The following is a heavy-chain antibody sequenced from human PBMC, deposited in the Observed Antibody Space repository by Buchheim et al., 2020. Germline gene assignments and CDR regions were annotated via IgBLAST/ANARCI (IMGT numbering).Heavy chain of an antibody. V-gene: IGHV1-69*06. J-gene: IGHJ6*02. CDR3: ARDYYDSSGFYYYYYGMDV. CDR2: IIPIFGTT. CDR1: GGTFSSYA. D-gene: IGHD3-22*01. Sequence: QVQLVQSGAEVKKPGSSVKVSCKASGGTFSSYAISWVRQAPGQGLEWMGGIIPIFGTTNYAQKFQGRVTITADKSTSTAYMELSSLRSEDTAVYYCARDYYDSSGFYYYYYGMDVWGQGTT.